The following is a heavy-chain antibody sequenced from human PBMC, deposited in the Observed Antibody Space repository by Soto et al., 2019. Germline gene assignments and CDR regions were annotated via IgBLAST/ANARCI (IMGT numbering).Heavy chain of an antibody. V-gene: IGHV4-59*01. J-gene: IGHJ3*02. Sequence: SETLSLTCTVASGSISSYCWNLIRQPPGNGLEWIGYIYYSGSTNYNPSLKSRVTISVETSKNQFSLELSSVTAADAAVYYCAGWEYYYDSSGYSEGAFDIWGQGTMVTVSS. CDR2: IYYSGST. CDR1: SGSISSYC. CDR3: AGWEYYYDSSGYSEGAFDI. D-gene: IGHD3-22*01.